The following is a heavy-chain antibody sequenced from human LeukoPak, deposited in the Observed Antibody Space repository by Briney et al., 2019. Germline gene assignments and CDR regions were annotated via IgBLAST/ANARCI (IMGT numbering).Heavy chain of an antibody. CDR3: ARRSPNYYFDY. Sequence: KPGGSLRLSCAASGFTFSNYNMNWVRQATGKALEWVSSISSSNNYIYYAHSVKGRFTISRDNAKNSLYLQMNSLRAEDTAVYYCARRSPNYYFDYWGQGTPVTVSS. CDR1: GFTFSNYN. CDR2: ISSSNNYI. J-gene: IGHJ4*02. V-gene: IGHV3-21*01.